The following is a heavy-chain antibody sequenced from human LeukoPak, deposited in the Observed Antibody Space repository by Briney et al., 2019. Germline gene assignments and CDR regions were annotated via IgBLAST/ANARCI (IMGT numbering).Heavy chain of an antibody. CDR2: ISAYNGNT. CDR3: AKGDYDFWSGYSHAFDI. CDR1: GYTFTSYG. V-gene: IGHV1-18*01. J-gene: IGHJ3*02. D-gene: IGHD3-3*01. Sequence: ASVKVSCKAPGYTFTSYGISWVRQAPGQGLELMGWISAYNGNTNYAQKLQGRVTMTTDTSTSTAYMELRSLRSDDTAVYYCAKGDYDFWSGYSHAFDIWGQGTMATVSS.